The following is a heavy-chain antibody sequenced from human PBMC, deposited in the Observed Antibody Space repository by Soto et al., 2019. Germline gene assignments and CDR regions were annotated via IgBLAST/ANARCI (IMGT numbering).Heavy chain of an antibody. V-gene: IGHV4-31*03. CDR1: GGSIGSGVYY. CDR2: IYSNGNT. J-gene: IGHJ3*02. Sequence: SEPLSLTCTVSGGSIGSGVYYWSWIRQDPGKGLEWLGYIYSNGNTYYNPSLKSRLVISSDTSQNLFSLRLSSVTAADTGMYFCARGRLTIKPGFDIWGQGTMVTV. D-gene: IGHD3-9*01. CDR3: ARGRLTIKPGFDI.